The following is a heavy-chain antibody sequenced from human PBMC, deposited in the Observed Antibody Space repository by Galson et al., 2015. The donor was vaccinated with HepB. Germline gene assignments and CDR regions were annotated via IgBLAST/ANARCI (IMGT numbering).Heavy chain of an antibody. D-gene: IGHD1-1*01. CDR2: ISWNSGSI. J-gene: IGHJ6*02. CDR3: AKSIAGVTGTTAPFYYGMDV. CDR1: GFTFDDYA. V-gene: IGHV3-9*01. Sequence: SLRLSCAASGFTFDDYAMRWVRQLPGKGLEWVSGISWNSGSIGYADSVRGRFTISRDNAKKSLYLHMNSLRTEDTALYFCAKSIAGVTGTTAPFYYGMDVWGQGTTVTVSS.